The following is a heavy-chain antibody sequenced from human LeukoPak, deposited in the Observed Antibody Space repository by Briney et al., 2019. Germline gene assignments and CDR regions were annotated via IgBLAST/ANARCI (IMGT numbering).Heavy chain of an antibody. CDR2: VYPGDSDT. V-gene: IGHV5-51*01. D-gene: IGHD3-22*01. Sequence: GESLKISCKASGYSFTTYWIAWVRQMPGKGLECMGVVYPGDSDTRYSPSFQGQVTISADKSISTAYLQWNSLKASDTAMYYCARPTYYDNSGYLWGQGTLVTVSS. CDR1: GYSFTTYW. J-gene: IGHJ4*02. CDR3: ARPTYYDNSGYL.